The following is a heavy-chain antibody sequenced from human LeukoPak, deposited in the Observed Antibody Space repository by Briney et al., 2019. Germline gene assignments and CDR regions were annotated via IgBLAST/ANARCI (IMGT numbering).Heavy chain of an antibody. CDR2: IYYSGST. Sequence: PSETLSLTCTVSGGSISSYYWSWIRQPPGKGLEWIGYIYYSGSTNYNPSLKSRVTIPVDTSKNQFSLKLSSVTAADTAVDYCAGLLGGARVYWGQGTLVTVSS. CDR1: GGSISSYY. CDR3: AGLLGGARVY. D-gene: IGHD1-26*01. V-gene: IGHV4-59*01. J-gene: IGHJ4*02.